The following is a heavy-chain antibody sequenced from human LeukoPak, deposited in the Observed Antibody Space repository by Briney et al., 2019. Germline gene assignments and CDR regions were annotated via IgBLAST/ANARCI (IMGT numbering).Heavy chain of an antibody. V-gene: IGHV4-34*01. CDR2: INHSGST. J-gene: IGHJ6*02. CDR3: ARESLATVTTPMDV. Sequence: PSETLSLTCAVYGVSFSGYYWSWIRQPPGKGLEWIGEINHSGSTNYNPSLKSRVTISVDTSKNQFSLKLSSVTAADTAVYYCARESLATVTTPMDVWGQGTTVPVS. CDR1: GVSFSGYY. D-gene: IGHD4-11*01.